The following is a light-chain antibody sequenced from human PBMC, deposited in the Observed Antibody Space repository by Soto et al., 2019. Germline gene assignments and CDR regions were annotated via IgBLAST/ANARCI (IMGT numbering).Light chain of an antibody. CDR1: SSDVGGYNY. CDR2: DVS. V-gene: IGLV2-14*03. J-gene: IGLJ1*01. Sequence: QSVLTEPASVSGSPGQSITISCTGTSSDVGGYNYVSWYQHHPGKAPKLMIYDVSNRPSGVSNRFSGSKSGSTASLTISGLQPEDEADYYSCSYTTSNTRQIVFGTGTKAPS. CDR3: CSYTTSNTRQIV.